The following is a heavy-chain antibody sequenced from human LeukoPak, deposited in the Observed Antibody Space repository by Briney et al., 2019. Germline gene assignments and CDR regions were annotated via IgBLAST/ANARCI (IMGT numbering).Heavy chain of an antibody. J-gene: IGHJ4*02. CDR2: ISDSGGAT. D-gene: IGHD1-26*01. CDR1: GFTFSTYS. Sequence: PGGSLRLSCAASGFTFSTYSMNWVRQAPGKGLEWISYISDSGGATYYSDSVRGRFTISRDNAKNSVFLQMNSPGAEDTAVYYCARDLGGSYYYFAYWGQGFLVTVSS. CDR3: ARDLGGSYYYFAY. V-gene: IGHV3-48*01.